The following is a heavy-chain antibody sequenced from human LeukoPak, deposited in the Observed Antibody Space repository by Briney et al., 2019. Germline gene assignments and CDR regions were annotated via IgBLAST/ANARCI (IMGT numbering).Heavy chain of an antibody. CDR1: GYSFTGYY. CDR3: ARAPDTALVTPFDY. Sequence: ASVKVSCKASGYSFTGYYMHWGRQAPGQGLEWMGWINPNSGGTNLAQKFQVRVTMTMDTSISTAYMGLSRPTSDDTAVYSCARAPDTALVTPFDYWGQGTLVTVSS. V-gene: IGHV1-2*02. J-gene: IGHJ4*02. D-gene: IGHD5-18*01. CDR2: INPNSGGT.